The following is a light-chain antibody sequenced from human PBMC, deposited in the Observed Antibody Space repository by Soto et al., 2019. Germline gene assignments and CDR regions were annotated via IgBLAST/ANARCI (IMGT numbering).Light chain of an antibody. Sequence: EIVMTQSPVTLSVSPGERATLSCSASQSVSSSYLSWYQQKPGQAPRLLIYGASSRATGIPARFSGSGSGTDFTLTISSLQPEDFAVYYCQQDYHSLTFGGGTKVDIK. V-gene: IGKV3D-7*01. CDR2: GAS. CDR3: QQDYHSLT. J-gene: IGKJ4*01. CDR1: QSVSSSY.